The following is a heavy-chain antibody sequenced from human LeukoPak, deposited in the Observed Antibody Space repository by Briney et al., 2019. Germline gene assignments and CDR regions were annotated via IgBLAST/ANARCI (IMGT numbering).Heavy chain of an antibody. CDR1: GDTFNTHA. J-gene: IGHJ4*02. V-gene: IGHV1-69*13. D-gene: IGHD4-11*01. Sequence: SVKVSCKVSGDTFNTHAVSWVRQAPGQGPEWMGGVTPIFGTANYAQKFQGRVTITADESTNTAYMELNGLRSDDTAVYYCTRCRTPYNNYYFDYWGQGTLVTVPS. CDR2: VTPIFGTA. CDR3: TRCRTPYNNYYFDY.